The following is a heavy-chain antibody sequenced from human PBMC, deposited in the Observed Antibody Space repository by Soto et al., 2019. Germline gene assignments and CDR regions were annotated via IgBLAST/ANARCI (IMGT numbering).Heavy chain of an antibody. Sequence: GGSLRLSCAASGFTFSSYAMSWVRQAPGKGLEWVSAISGSGGSTYYADSVKGRFTISRDNSKNTLYLQMNSLRAEDTAVYYCAKVGTCSGGSCSTYYYYGMDVWGQGTTVTSP. J-gene: IGHJ6*02. CDR3: AKVGTCSGGSCSTYYYYGMDV. CDR1: GFTFSSYA. V-gene: IGHV3-23*01. D-gene: IGHD2-15*01. CDR2: ISGSGGST.